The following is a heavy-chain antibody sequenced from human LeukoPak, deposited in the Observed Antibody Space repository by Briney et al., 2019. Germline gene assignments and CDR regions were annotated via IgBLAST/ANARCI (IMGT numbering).Heavy chain of an antibody. V-gene: IGHV3-53*01. CDR3: ARRAGAYSHPYDY. Sequence: PGRSLRLSCTASGFKFDDYNMSWFRQAPGKGLEWVSFIYSGSTHYSDSVKGRFTISRDNSKNTLYLQMNSLRAEDTAVYYCARRAGAYSHPYDYWGQGTLVTVSS. D-gene: IGHD4/OR15-4a*01. CDR2: IYSGST. J-gene: IGHJ4*02. CDR1: GFKFDDYN.